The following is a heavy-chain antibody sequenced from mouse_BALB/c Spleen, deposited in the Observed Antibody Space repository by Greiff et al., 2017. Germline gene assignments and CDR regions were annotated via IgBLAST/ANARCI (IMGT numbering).Heavy chain of an antibody. CDR2: ISSGSSTI. D-gene: IGHD2-3*01. Sequence: EVKLVESGGGLVQPGGSRKLSCAASGFTFSSFGMHWVRQAPEKGLEWVAYISSGSSTIYYADIVKGRFTISRDNPKNTLFLQMTSLRSEDTAMYYCASGLMAWGQGNSVTVSA. CDR3: ASGLMA. CDR1: GFTFSSFG. J-gene: IGHJ4*01. V-gene: IGHV5-17*02.